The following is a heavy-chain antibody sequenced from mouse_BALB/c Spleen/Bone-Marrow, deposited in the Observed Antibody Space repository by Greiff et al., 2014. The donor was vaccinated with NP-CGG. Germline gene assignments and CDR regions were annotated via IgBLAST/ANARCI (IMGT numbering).Heavy chain of an antibody. Sequence: EVQLVESGPELVKPGASMKISCKASGYSFTGYIMNWVKQSHGENLEWIGLINPYNGGTRYNQKFKGKATLTVDKSSSTAYMELLSLTSEDSAVYYCARFGPAGGYWGQGTTLTVSS. J-gene: IGHJ2*01. CDR2: INPYNGGT. CDR3: ARFGPAGGY. V-gene: IGHV1-18*01. CDR1: GYSFTGYI.